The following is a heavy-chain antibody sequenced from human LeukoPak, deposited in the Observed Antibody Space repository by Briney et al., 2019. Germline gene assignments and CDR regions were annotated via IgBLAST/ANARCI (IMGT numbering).Heavy chain of an antibody. V-gene: IGHV4-39*07. Sequence: SETLSLTCTVSGGSISSSSYYWGWIRQPPGKGLEWIGSIYYSGITYYNPSLKSRVTISVDTSKNQFSLKFTSVTAADTAVYYCARDLSLGSSWFPINYYYYMDVWGKGTTVTVSS. CDR1: GGSISSSSYY. CDR2: IYYSGIT. CDR3: ARDLSLGSSWFPINYYYYMDV. D-gene: IGHD6-13*01. J-gene: IGHJ6*03.